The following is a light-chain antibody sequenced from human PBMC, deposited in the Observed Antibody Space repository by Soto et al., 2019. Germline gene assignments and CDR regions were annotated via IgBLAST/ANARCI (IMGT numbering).Light chain of an antibody. V-gene: IGLV2-14*01. CDR2: EVS. J-gene: IGLJ1*01. Sequence: QSALTQPASVAGSPGQSITISCTGTSSDVDFYNFVSWYQQHPGKAPKLIIYEVSNRSSGVSSRFSGSKSGNTASLTISGLRAEDEADYYCSSSTLTSYVFGTGTKVTAL. CDR1: SSDVDFYNF. CDR3: SSSTLTSYV.